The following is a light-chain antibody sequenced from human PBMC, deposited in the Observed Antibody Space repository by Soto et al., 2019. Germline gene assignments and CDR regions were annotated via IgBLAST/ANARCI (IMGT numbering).Light chain of an antibody. CDR1: QSVSSN. V-gene: IGKV3-20*01. Sequence: GTLSKSPRERATLSCRASQSVSSNLAWYQQKPGQAPRLLIYDASNRATGIPARFSGSGSGTDFTLTISSLEPEDFAVYYCQQYVSSPPTWTFGQGTKVDIK. CDR3: QQYVSSPPTWT. J-gene: IGKJ1*01. CDR2: DAS.